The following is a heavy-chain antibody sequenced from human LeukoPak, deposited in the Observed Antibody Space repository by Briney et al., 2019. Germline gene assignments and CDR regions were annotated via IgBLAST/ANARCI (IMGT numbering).Heavy chain of an antibody. J-gene: IGHJ4*02. Sequence: SQTLSLTCAISGDSVSSNSAAWHWIRQSPSRGLEWLGRTYYRSKWYNEYAVSVKSRITINPDTSKNHFSLQLSSLTPEDTAVYYCARDMFGYHFDYWGQGALVTVSS. CDR1: GDSVSSNSAA. CDR3: ARDMFGYHFDY. V-gene: IGHV6-1*01. CDR2: TYYRSKWYN. D-gene: IGHD3-10*02.